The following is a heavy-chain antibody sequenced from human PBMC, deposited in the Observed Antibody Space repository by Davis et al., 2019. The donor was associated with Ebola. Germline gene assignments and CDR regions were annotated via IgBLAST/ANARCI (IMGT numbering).Heavy chain of an antibody. J-gene: IGHJ6*02. Sequence: SVKVSCKASGGTFSSYAISWVRQAPGQGLEWMGGIIPIFGTANYAQKFQGRVTITADKSTSTAYMELSSLRSEDTAVYYCARAASFGVVTIYYYYGMDVWGQGTTVTVSS. CDR3: ARAASFGVVTIYYYYGMDV. CDR1: GGTFSSYA. CDR2: IIPIFGTA. D-gene: IGHD3-3*01. V-gene: IGHV1-69*06.